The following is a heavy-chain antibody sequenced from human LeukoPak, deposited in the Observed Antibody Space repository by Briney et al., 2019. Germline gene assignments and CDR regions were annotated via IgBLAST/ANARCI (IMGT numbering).Heavy chain of an antibody. Sequence: PSETLSLTCDVNGGSLSGSYWSWIRQSPEKGLEWIGEINQSGNSNYNPSLKSRVTILVDTSKNQFSLKLSSVTAADTAVYYCARQKPSTSRQYGRGRPLDSWGQGTLVTVSS. CDR1: GGSLSGSY. CDR3: ARQKPSTSRQYGRGRPLDS. D-gene: IGHD4-11*01. V-gene: IGHV4-34*01. J-gene: IGHJ4*02. CDR2: INQSGNS.